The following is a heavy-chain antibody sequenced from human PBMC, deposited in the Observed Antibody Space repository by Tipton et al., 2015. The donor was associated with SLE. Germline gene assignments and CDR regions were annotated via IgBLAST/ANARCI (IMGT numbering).Heavy chain of an antibody. CDR1: GGSIRSYY. Sequence: TLSLTCTVSGGSIRSYYWTWIRQPPGKRLEWIAYIYHSGITNYNPSLQSRVTISVDRSKNQFSLKLTSVTAADTAVYYCARGPPFMEWERNWFDPWGQGTQV. J-gene: IGHJ5*02. D-gene: IGHD3-3*02. CDR3: ARGPPFMEWERNWFDP. CDR2: IYHSGIT. V-gene: IGHV4-59*01.